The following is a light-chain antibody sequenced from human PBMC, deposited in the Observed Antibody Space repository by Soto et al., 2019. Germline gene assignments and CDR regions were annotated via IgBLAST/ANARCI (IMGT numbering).Light chain of an antibody. Sequence: QAVVTQPPSISGAPGLRVTISCTGSSTNIGADYDVHWYQQVPGTAPKLLIYGDNKRPSGVPDRFSTFKSGTSASLVITGLQAEDEADYYCQSYDHSLSGSWIFGGGTKVTVL. CDR3: QSYDHSLSGSWI. CDR2: GDN. J-gene: IGLJ2*01. V-gene: IGLV1-40*01. CDR1: STNIGADYD.